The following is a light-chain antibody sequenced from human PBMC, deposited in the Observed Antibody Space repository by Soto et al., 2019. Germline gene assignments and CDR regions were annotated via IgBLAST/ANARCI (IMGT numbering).Light chain of an antibody. CDR1: QSVGTN. CDR3: QQLNYWPRIT. Sequence: DIVMTQARGTLCVSPGERATLSCRASQSVGTNLAWYQQRPGQAPRLLVYGASTRASGIPPRFSGSGSGTDFTLTISSLQSEDFAVYYCQQLNYWPRITFGQGTRLENK. V-gene: IGKV3-15*01. J-gene: IGKJ5*01. CDR2: GAS.